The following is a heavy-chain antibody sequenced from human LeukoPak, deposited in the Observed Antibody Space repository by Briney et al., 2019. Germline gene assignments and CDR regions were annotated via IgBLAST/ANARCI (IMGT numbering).Heavy chain of an antibody. V-gene: IGHV4-39*07. D-gene: IGHD2-21*02. J-gene: IGHJ3*02. CDR1: GGSISSSSYY. Sequence: PSETLSLTCTVSGGSISSSSYYWGWIRQPPGKGLEWIGSIYYSGSTYYNPSLKSRVTISVDTSKNQFSLKLCSVTAADTAVYYCASGLAYCGGDCYPGTFDIWGQGTMVTVSS. CDR2: IYYSGST. CDR3: ASGLAYCGGDCYPGTFDI.